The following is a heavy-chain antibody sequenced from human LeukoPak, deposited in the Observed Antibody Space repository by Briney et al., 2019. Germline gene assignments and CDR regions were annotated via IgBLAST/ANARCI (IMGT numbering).Heavy chain of an antibody. V-gene: IGHV1-8*01. D-gene: IGHD2-2*01. CDR2: MNPNSGNT. CDR3: ARVRSSLRGYYYYYGMDV. Sequence: ASVKVSCKASGYTFTNYDINWVRQATGQGLEWMGWMNPNSGNTGYAQKFQGRVTMTRNTSISTAYMELSSLRSEDTAVYYCARVRSSLRGYYYYYGMDVWGQGTTVTVSS. J-gene: IGHJ6*02. CDR1: GYTFTNYD.